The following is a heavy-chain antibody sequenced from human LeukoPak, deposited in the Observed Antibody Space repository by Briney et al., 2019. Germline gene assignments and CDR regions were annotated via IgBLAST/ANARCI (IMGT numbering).Heavy chain of an antibody. D-gene: IGHD2-21*02. CDR1: GFTFGDFS. J-gene: IGHJ5*02. Sequence: GGSLRLSCTTSGFTFGDFSMSWFRLAPGKGLEWLTFIGSNNYGGTTEYAASVRGRFIMSRDDSKRVAFLQMNSLKTEDTAVYYCARVDCGGDCSLFDLWGRGTLVTVSS. CDR3: ARVDCGGDCSLFDL. CDR2: IGSNNYGGTT. V-gene: IGHV3-49*03.